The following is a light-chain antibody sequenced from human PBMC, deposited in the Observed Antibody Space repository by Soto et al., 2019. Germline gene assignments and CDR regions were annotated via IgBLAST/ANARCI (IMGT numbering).Light chain of an antibody. Sequence: QSVLTQPASVSGSPGQSITISCTGSNSDVGAYNFVSWYQHHPGKAPKLILYEVATRPSGVSSRFSGSKSGNTASLTISGLQAADEANYYCATWDGSLPGEVFGGGTKLTVL. V-gene: IGLV2-14*01. CDR2: EVA. CDR3: ATWDGSLPGEV. J-gene: IGLJ2*01. CDR1: NSDVGAYNF.